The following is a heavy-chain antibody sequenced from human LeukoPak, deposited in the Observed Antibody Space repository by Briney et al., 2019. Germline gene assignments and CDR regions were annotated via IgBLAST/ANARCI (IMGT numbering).Heavy chain of an antibody. V-gene: IGHV4-31*03. CDR3: ARDRWNYNYYYYYMDV. J-gene: IGHJ6*03. CDR1: GGSISSGGYY. Sequence: PSQTLSLTCTVSGGSISSGGYYWSWIRQHPGKGLEWIGYIYYSGSTYYNPSLKSRVTISVDTSKNQFSLKLSSVTAADTAVYYCARDRWNYNYYYYYMDVWGKGTTVTVSS. D-gene: IGHD1-7*01. CDR2: IYYSGST.